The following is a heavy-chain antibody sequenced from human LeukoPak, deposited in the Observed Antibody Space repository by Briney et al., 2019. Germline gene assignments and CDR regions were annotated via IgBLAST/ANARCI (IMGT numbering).Heavy chain of an antibody. CDR1: GGSISSYY. V-gene: IGHV4-59*01. D-gene: IGHD3-10*01. J-gene: IGHJ6*02. CDR3: ARVPRITMVRGVITSYYGMDV. CDR2: IYYSGST. Sequence: PSETLSLTCTVSGGSISSYYWSWIRQPPGKGLEWIGYIYYSGSTNYNPSLKSRVTISVDTSKNQFSLKLSSVTAADTAVYYCARVPRITMVRGVITSYYGMDVWGQGTTVTVSS.